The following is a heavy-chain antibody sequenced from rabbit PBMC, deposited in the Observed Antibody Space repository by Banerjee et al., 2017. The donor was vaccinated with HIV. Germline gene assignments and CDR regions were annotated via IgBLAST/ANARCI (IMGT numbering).Heavy chain of an antibody. CDR1: GFSFSSGYD. D-gene: IGHD1-1*01. CDR3: ARSSAYPYYFNL. Sequence: QSLEESGGDLVKPGASLTLTCTASGFSFSSGYDMCWVRQAPGKGLEWIACINAVTGKAVYASWAKGRFTFSKTSSTTVTLQMTSLTAADTATYFCARSSAYPYYFNLWGPGTLVTVS. CDR2: INAVTGKA. J-gene: IGHJ4*01. V-gene: IGHV1S40*01.